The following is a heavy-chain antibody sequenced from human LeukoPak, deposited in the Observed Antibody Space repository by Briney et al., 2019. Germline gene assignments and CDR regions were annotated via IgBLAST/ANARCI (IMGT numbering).Heavy chain of an antibody. J-gene: IGHJ4*02. CDR2: ISGSGAST. V-gene: IGHV3-23*01. D-gene: IGHD5-18*01. Sequence: PGGSLRLSCAASGFTFSSYAMSWVRQAPGKGLEWVSAISGSGASTYYADSVKGRFTISRDNSKNTLYLQMNSLRAEGTAIYYCAKDRSYGFDYWGQGTLVTVSS. CDR1: GFTFSSYA. CDR3: AKDRSYGFDY.